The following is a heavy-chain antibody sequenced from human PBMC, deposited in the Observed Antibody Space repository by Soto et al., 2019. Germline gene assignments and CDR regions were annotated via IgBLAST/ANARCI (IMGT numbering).Heavy chain of an antibody. CDR2: ISGSGGST. D-gene: IGHD1-26*01. V-gene: IGHV3-23*01. CDR1: GFTFSSYA. J-gene: IGHJ2*01. CDR3: AKTIRGWELLRESHYDL. Sequence: EVQLLESGGGLVQPGGSLRLSCAASGFTFSSYAMSWVRQAPGKGLEWVSAISGSGGSTYYADSVKGRFTISRDNSKNTLYLQMNSLRAEDTAVYYCAKTIRGWELLRESHYDLWGRGTLVTVSS.